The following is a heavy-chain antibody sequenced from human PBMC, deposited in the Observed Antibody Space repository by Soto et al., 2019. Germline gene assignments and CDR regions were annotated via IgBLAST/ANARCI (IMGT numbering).Heavy chain of an antibody. CDR2: ISGSGGST. J-gene: IGHJ4*02. CDR3: ARDPAPIGWYDY. D-gene: IGHD6-19*01. CDR1: GFTFSSYA. Sequence: GGSLRLSCAASGFTFSSYAMSWVRQAPGKGLEWVSAISGSGGSTYYADSVKGRFTISRDSAKNTLYLQMNSLRAEDTAVYYCARDPAPIGWYDYWGQGTLVTVSS. V-gene: IGHV3-23*01.